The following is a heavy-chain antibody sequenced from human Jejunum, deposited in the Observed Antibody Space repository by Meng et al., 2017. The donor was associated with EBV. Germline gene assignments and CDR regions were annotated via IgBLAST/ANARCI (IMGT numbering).Heavy chain of an antibody. CDR3: TREIRGFYSAY. D-gene: IGHD2-21*01. CDR1: GFLIRDYG. Sequence: QLRVVVSGGGVVLHGMSLRLSYAVSGFLIRDYGMHWVRQAPGKGLEWVAIISYDGSNKYYAESVKGRFTISRDSYKNTLFLQMNSLRTEDTAVYYCTREIRGFYSAYWGQGALVTVSS. J-gene: IGHJ4*02. CDR2: ISYDGSNK. V-gene: IGHV3-30-3*01.